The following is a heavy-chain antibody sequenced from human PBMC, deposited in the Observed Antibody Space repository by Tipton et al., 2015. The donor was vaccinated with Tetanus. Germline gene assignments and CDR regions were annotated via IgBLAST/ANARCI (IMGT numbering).Heavy chain of an antibody. CDR2: INHSGST. D-gene: IGHD3-22*01. Sequence: TLSLTCAVYGGSFSGYYWSWIRQPPGKGLEWIGEINHSGSTNYNPSLKSRVTISVDTSKNQFSLKLSSVTAADTAVYYCARAPGYYYDSSGYYYPYYFDYWGQGTLVTVSS. V-gene: IGHV4-34*01. J-gene: IGHJ4*02. CDR1: GGSFSGYY. CDR3: ARAPGYYYDSSGYYYPYYFDY.